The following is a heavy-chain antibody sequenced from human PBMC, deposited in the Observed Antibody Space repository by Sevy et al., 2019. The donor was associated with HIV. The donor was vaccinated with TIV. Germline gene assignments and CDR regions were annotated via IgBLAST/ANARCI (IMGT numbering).Heavy chain of an antibody. CDR2: ISYDGSMK. D-gene: IGHD3-16*01. CDR3: AKLRSAFGPLDD. V-gene: IGHV3-30*18. Sequence: GGSLRLSCAASGFTFSSHGMHWVRQAPGKGLEWVAFISYDGSMKYYRDSVKGRFTISRDNSKNTVYLQMNSLRAEDTAVYSCAKLRSAFGPLDDWGQGTLVTVSS. CDR1: GFTFSSHG. J-gene: IGHJ4*02.